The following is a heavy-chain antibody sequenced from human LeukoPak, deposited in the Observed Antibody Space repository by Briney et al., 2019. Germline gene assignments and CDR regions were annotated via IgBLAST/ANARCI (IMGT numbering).Heavy chain of an antibody. Sequence: GGSLRLSCAASGFTVSNNYMSWVRQAPGKGLEWVSLIYTGDITYYADSVKGRFTISRDNSKNTLYLQMNSLRADDTAVYYCARENSGYYDYWGQGTLVTVSS. CDR2: IYTGDIT. D-gene: IGHD3-22*01. V-gene: IGHV3-53*01. CDR3: ARENSGYYDY. CDR1: GFTVSNNY. J-gene: IGHJ4*02.